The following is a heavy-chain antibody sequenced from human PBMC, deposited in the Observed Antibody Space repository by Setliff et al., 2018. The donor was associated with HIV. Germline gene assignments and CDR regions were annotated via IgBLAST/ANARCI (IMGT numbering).Heavy chain of an antibody. V-gene: IGHV4-39*07. J-gene: IGHJ6*02. CDR1: GGSISSSNYY. D-gene: IGHD3-10*01. CDR2: VFYSGNT. CDR3: ARDTLTMVRGVMFVPTESYLGMDV. Sequence: SETLSLTCTVSGGSISSSNYYWGWIRQSPGKGLEWIGSVFYSGNTYYNPSLKTRVTISVNTYKNQFSLTLRSVPAADTAVYYCARDTLTMVRGVMFVPTESYLGMDVWGQGTTVTVSS.